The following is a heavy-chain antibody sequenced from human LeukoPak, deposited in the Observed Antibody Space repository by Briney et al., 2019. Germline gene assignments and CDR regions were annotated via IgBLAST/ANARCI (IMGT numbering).Heavy chain of an antibody. CDR2: INHSGST. D-gene: IGHD3-10*01. J-gene: IGHJ6*03. CDR1: GGSFSGYY. V-gene: IGHV4-34*01. Sequence: SETLSLTCAVYGGSFSGYYWSWIRQPPGKGLEWIGEINHSGSTNYNPSLKSRVTISVDTSKNQFSLKLSSVTAADTAVYYCARARNYYGSGSYRPIYYYYYYMDVWGKGTTVTVSS. CDR3: ARARNYYGSGSYRPIYYYYYYMDV.